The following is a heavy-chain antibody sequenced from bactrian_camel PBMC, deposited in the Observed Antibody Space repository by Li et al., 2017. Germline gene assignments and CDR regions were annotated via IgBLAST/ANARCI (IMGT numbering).Heavy chain of an antibody. CDR2: IDSGGGS. CDR1: GITNSHYY. CDR3: GTNKYCRGSACCNSDFSH. D-gene: IGHD2*01. J-gene: IGHJ4*01. Sequence: DVQLVESGGGLVQPGGSLILSCAASGITNSHYYMSWVRQAPGKGLEYVTAIDSGGGSYYPDSVKGRFTISKDSAKNTLYLQMNNLKPEDTAMYYCGTNKYCRGSACCNSDFSHWGQGTQVTVS. V-gene: IGHV3S40*01.